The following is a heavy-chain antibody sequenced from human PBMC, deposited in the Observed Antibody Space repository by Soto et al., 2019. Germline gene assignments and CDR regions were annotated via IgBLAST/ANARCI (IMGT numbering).Heavy chain of an antibody. Sequence: PSETLSLTCAVYGGSFSGYYWSWIRQPPGKGLEWIGEINHSGSTNYNPSLKSRVTISVDTSKNQFSLKLSSVTAADTAVYYCARGLEAGSSWYVHGSNWFDPWGQGTLVTVSS. V-gene: IGHV4-34*01. CDR1: GGSFSGYY. D-gene: IGHD6-13*01. J-gene: IGHJ5*02. CDR2: INHSGST. CDR3: ARGLEAGSSWYVHGSNWFDP.